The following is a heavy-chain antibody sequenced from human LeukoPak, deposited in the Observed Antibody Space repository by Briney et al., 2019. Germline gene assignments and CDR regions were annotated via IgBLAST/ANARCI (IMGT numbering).Heavy chain of an antibody. CDR2: ISSGGNTI. CDR3: ARSGVGPTPYYYNGMDV. D-gene: IGHD1-26*01. V-gene: IGHV3-48*03. J-gene: IGHJ6*02. Sequence: GGSLRLSCAASGFTFSSYEGNWVRQAPGKGLEWISYISSGGNTIYYADSVKGRFTISRDNARNSVYLQMNSLRAEDTAVYYCARSGVGPTPYYYNGMDVWGQGTTVTVSS. CDR1: GFTFSSYE.